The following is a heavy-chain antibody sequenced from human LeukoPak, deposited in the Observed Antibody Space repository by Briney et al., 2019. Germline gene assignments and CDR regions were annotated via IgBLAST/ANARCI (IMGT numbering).Heavy chain of an antibody. D-gene: IGHD3-22*01. Sequence: SETLSLTCTVSGGSISSYYWSWIRQPPGKGLEWIGRIYTSGSTNYNPSLKSRVTMSVDTSKNQFSLKLCSVTAADTAVYYCARDPYYYDSIRDAFDVWGQGTMVTASS. CDR1: GGSISSYY. CDR3: ARDPYYYDSIRDAFDV. J-gene: IGHJ3*01. CDR2: IYTSGST. V-gene: IGHV4-4*07.